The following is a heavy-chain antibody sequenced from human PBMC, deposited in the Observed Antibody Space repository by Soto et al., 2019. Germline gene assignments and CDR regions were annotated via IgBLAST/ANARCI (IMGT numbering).Heavy chain of an antibody. Sequence: QVQLQQWGAGLLKPSETLSLTCGVYGGSFSGYYWSWISQPPGKGLEWIGEINHSGSTNYNNPSLKSRVTISVDTSKNQFSLKLSSVTAADTAVYYCARQFKGIAMRDYWGQGTLVTVSS. V-gene: IGHV4-34*01. CDR2: INHSGST. CDR3: ARQFKGIAMRDY. J-gene: IGHJ4*02. CDR1: GGSFSGYY. D-gene: IGHD6-13*01.